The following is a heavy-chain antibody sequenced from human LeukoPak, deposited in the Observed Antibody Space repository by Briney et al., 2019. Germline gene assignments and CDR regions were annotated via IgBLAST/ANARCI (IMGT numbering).Heavy chain of an antibody. V-gene: IGHV3-23*01. CDR1: GFTFSNYA. D-gene: IGHD6-6*01. CDR3: ASRLSYSSSSPFDY. J-gene: IGHJ4*02. CDR2: ISGSGGST. Sequence: GGSLRLSCAASGFTFSNYAMSWVRQAPGKGLEWVSAISGSGGSTYYADSVKGRFTISRDNSKNTLYLQMNSLRAEDTAVYYCASRLSYSSSSPFDYWGQGTLVTVSS.